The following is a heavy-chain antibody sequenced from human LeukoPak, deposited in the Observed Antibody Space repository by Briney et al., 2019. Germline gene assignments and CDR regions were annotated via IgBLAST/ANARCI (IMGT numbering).Heavy chain of an antibody. D-gene: IGHD1-20*01. CDR3: ARDSNWNDANFDY. CDR2: INHSGST. CDR1: GGSFSGYY. Sequence: KSSETLSLTCAVYGGSFSGYYWSWIRQPPGKGLEWIGEINHSGSTNYNPSLKSRVTISVDTSKNQFSLKLSSVTAADTAVYYCARDSNWNDANFDYWGQGTLVTVSS. J-gene: IGHJ4*02. V-gene: IGHV4-34*01.